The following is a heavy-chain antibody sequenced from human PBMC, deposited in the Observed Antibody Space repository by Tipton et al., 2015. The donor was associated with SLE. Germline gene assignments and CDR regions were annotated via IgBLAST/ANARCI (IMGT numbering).Heavy chain of an antibody. CDR3: ARGESTGGTFDY. CDR1: GGSISSYY. V-gene: IGHV4-59*08. CDR2: IYYSGST. J-gene: IGHJ4*02. D-gene: IGHD1-26*01. Sequence: TLSLTCTVSGGSISSYYWSWIRQPPGKGLEWIGYIYYSGSTNYNPSLKSRVTISVDTSKNQFSLKLSSVTAADTAIYYCARGESTGGTFDYWGQGTLVTVSS.